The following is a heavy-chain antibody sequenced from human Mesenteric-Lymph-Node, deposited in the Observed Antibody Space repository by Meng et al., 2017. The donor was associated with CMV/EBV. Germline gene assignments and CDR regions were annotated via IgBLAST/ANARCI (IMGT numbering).Heavy chain of an antibody. V-gene: IGHV4-34*01. D-gene: IGHD1-14*01. CDR1: GGSFSAYH. CDR3: ARVGDSAYKD. J-gene: IGHJ4*02. Sequence: SETLSLTCAVYGGSFSAYHWSWIRQPPGKGLEWIGEINHSGSTNYNPSLKSRVTISGDMSKNQFSLKLSSVTAADTAVYYCARVGDSAYKDWGQGTLVTVSS. CDR2: INHSGST.